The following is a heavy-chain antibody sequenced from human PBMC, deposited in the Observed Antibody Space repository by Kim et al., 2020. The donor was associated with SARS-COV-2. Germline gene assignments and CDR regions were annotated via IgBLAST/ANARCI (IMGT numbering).Heavy chain of an antibody. V-gene: IGHV3-23*01. Sequence: GGSPRLSCAASGFNFGFYAMSWARQAPGKGLEWVSTISAGGGGTHYADSVKGRFTISRDNSMNTLYLQMNSLRAEDTAIYYCDASDYWGQGTLVTVSS. J-gene: IGHJ4*02. CDR3: DASDY. CDR1: GFNFGFYA. CDR2: ISAGGGGT.